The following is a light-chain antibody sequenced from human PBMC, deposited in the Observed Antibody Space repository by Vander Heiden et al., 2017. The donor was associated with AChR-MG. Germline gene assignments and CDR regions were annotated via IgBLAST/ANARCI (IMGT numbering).Light chain of an antibody. CDR2: GNS. CDR3: QSYDSSPHVV. J-gene: IGLJ2*01. CDR1: RSNFGAGYD. Sequence: QSVLTQPPSVSEAPRQRDTITITWSRSNFGAGYDGRWYQQLPGTAAKLIFYGNSSRPSGVPDRFSGSKSGTSASLAITGLQAEDEADDYCQSYDSSPHVVFGGGTKLTVL. V-gene: IGLV1-40*01.